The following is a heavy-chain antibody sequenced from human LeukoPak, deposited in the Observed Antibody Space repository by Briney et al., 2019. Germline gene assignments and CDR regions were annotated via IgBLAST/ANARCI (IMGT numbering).Heavy chain of an antibody. CDR2: VSTYDGNT. CDR3: ARDKEVTNNWFDP. Sequence: ASVKVSCKASGYTFTNYGVSWVRQGPGQRLEWMGWVSTYDGNTNYAQKFQGRVTVTTDTSTSTAYMELRSLRSDDTAVYYCARDKEVTNNWFDPWGQGTLATVSS. V-gene: IGHV1-18*01. CDR1: GYTFTNYG. J-gene: IGHJ5*02. D-gene: IGHD4-11*01.